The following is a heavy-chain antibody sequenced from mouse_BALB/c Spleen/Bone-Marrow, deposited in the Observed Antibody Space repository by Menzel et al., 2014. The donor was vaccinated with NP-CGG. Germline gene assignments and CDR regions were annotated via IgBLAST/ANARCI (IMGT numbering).Heavy chain of an antibody. CDR2: IYPSDNYT. Sequence: VQLQQSGAELVRPGASVKLSCKASGYTFTSYWINWVKQRPGQGLEWIGNIYPSDNYTNYNQKFKDKATLTVDKSSSTAYMQVSSPTSEDSAVYYCTRTYEYFDYWGQGTTLTVSS. CDR1: GYTFTSYW. D-gene: IGHD2-3*01. J-gene: IGHJ2*01. CDR3: TRTYEYFDY. V-gene: IGHV1-69*02.